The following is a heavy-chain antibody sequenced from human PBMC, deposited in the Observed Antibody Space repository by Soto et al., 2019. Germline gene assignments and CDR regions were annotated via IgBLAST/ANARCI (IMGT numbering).Heavy chain of an antibody. CDR2: IYYNGST. Sequence: SETLSLTCTVSGGSISTYYWSWIRQPPGKGLEWIGYIYYNGSTNYNPSLKSRVTISVDASKNQFSLRLSSVTAADSAVYYCARGGELLYNYYHYGLDVWGQGTTVTVSS. D-gene: IGHD1-7*01. J-gene: IGHJ6*02. V-gene: IGHV4-59*01. CDR3: ARGGELLYNYYHYGLDV. CDR1: GGSISTYY.